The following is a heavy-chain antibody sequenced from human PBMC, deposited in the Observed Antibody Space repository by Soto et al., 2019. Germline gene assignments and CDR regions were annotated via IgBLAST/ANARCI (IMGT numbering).Heavy chain of an antibody. CDR2: INPSGGST. D-gene: IGHD4-4*01. J-gene: IGHJ4*02. V-gene: IGHV1-46*01. Sequence: ASLKVSGKASGYTFTSYYMHWVRQAPGQGLEWMGIINPSGGSTSYAQKFQGRVTMTRDTSTSTVSMELSSLRSEDTAVYYYASLMTSGGTDFDYWGQGTLVTVSS. CDR1: GYTFTSYY. CDR3: ASLMTSGGTDFDY.